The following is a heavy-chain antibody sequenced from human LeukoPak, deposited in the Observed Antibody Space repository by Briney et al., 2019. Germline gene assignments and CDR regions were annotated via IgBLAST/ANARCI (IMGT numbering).Heavy chain of an antibody. J-gene: IGHJ6*02. CDR3: ARDKDGYCSSTSCYYYYGMDV. CDR1: GFTFSSYS. V-gene: IGHV3-21*01. D-gene: IGHD2-2*01. Sequence: KPGGSLRLSCAASGFTFSSYSMNWVRQAPGKGLEWVSSISSSSSYIYYADSVKGRFTISRDNAKNSLYLQMNSLRAEDTAVYYCARDKDGYCSSTSCYYYYGMDVWGQGATVTVSS. CDR2: ISSSSSYI.